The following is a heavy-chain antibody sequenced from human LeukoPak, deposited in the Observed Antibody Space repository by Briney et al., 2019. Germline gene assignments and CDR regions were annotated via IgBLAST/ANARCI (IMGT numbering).Heavy chain of an antibody. V-gene: IGHV3-23*05. D-gene: IGHD6-13*01. CDR1: GFTFSNYA. J-gene: IGHJ4*02. Sequence: PGGSLRLSCAASGFTFSNYAMSWVRQAPGKGLECVTVITNTGTATAYADSVKGRFTISRDNSKNTLYLQMNSLRAEDTAVYYCAKVGYSSSWYRSGYFDYWGQGTLVTVSS. CDR3: AKVGYSSSWYRSGYFDY. CDR2: ITNTGTAT.